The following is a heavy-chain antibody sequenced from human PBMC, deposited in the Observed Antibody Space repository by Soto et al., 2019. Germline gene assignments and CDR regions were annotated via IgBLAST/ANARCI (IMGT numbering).Heavy chain of an antibody. CDR2: ISSNGGST. CDR3: VLGRYYDILTGYYKDYYYYGMDV. CDR1: GFTFSSYA. D-gene: IGHD3-9*01. J-gene: IGHJ6*02. Sequence: QSGGSLRLSCSASGFTFSSYAMHWVRQAPGKGLEYVSAISSNGGSTYYADSVKGRFTISRDNSKNTLYLQMSSLRAEDTAVYYCVLGRYYDILTGYYKDYYYYGMDVWGQGTTVTVSS. V-gene: IGHV3-64D*06.